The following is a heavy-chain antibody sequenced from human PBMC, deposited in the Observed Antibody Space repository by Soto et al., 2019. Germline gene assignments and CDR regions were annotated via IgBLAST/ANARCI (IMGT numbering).Heavy chain of an antibody. J-gene: IGHJ4*02. CDR2: ISAYNGNT. CDR1: GYTFTSYG. D-gene: IGHD3-22*01. V-gene: IGHV1-18*01. Sequence: ASVKVSCKASGYTFTSYGISWVRQARGQGLEWMGWISAYNGNTNYAQKLQGRVTMTRDTSTSTAYMELSSLRSEDTAVYYCALLPTDYWGQGTLVTVSS. CDR3: ALLPTDY.